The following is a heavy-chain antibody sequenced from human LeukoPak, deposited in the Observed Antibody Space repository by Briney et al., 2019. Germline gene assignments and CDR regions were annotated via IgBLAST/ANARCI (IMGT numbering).Heavy chain of an antibody. J-gene: IGHJ3*02. V-gene: IGHV4-59*01. CDR2: VYYSGST. CDR3: AREIPCGGDCYYDAFDI. D-gene: IGHD2-21*02. CDR1: GGSISSYY. Sequence: SETLSLTCTVSGGSISSYYWSWIRQPPGKGLEWIGYVYYSGSTNYNPSLKSRVTISVDTSKNQFSLKLSSVTAADTAVYYCAREIPCGGDCYYDAFDIWGQGTMVTVSS.